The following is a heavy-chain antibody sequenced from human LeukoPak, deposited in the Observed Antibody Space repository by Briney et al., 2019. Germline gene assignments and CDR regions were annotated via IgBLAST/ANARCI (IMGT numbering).Heavy chain of an antibody. V-gene: IGHV3-66*01. CDR2: IYSGGIT. D-gene: IGHD5-12*01. Sequence: PGGSLRLSCEVSGVTVMSNYMSWVRQAPGKGLEWVSLIYSGGITYYADSVKGRFISSRDNSKNTLYLQMNSLRAEDTAVYYCGRGSAGYPADYRGQGTLVIVSS. J-gene: IGHJ4*02. CDR1: GVTVMSNY. CDR3: GRGSAGYPADY.